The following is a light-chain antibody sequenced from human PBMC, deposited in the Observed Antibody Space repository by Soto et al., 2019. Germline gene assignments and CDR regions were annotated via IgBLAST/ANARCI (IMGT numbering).Light chain of an antibody. CDR1: QTIDNT. Sequence: EIVMTQSPATLSVSPGERATLSCRASQTIDNTLAWYQRKPGQAPRLPIYDASTRATGVPARFSGSGSGTEFTLTISSLQSEDFAVYYCQQYNNWPPITFGQGTRLEIK. CDR3: QQYNNWPPIT. J-gene: IGKJ5*01. CDR2: DAS. V-gene: IGKV3-15*01.